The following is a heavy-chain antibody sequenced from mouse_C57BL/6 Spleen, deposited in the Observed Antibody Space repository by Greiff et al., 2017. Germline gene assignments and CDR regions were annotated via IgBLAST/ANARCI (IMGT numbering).Heavy chain of an antibody. Sequence: QVHVKQPGTELVKPGASVKLSCKASGYTFTSYWMHWVKQRPGQGLEWIGNINPSNGGTNYNEKFKSKATLTVDKSSSTAYMQLSSLTSEDSAVYYCARGEWDYLYAMDYWGQGTSVTVSS. CDR2: INPSNGGT. CDR3: ARGEWDYLYAMDY. CDR1: GYTFTSYW. D-gene: IGHD2-4*01. V-gene: IGHV1-53*01. J-gene: IGHJ4*01.